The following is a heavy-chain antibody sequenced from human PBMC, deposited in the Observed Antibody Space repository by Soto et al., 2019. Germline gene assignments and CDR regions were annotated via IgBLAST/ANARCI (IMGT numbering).Heavy chain of an antibody. CDR1: GFPFSSYG. D-gene: IGHD3-10*01. V-gene: IGHV3-30*03. Sequence: VPLVESGGGVVQPGRSLRLSCAASGFPFSSYGMHWVREAPGKGLEWVAVISYDGSNKYYADSVKGRFTISGDNSASTLYLQMNSLRPVDTSLYYCVGGQYYFDYRGQGTLVTVSP. J-gene: IGHJ4*02. CDR2: ISYDGSNK. CDR3: VGGQYYFDY.